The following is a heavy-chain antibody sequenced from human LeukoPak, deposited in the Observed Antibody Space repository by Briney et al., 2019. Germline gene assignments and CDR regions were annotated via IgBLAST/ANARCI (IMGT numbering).Heavy chain of an antibody. Sequence: PGGSLRLSCSASGFAFINHAMSWVRQAPGKGLEWVSAISGSLGTTYYAPSVKGRFTISRDNSKRVVFLQMDSLRAEDTAVYYCVKDLKNCSDRSSYWAWSQGTMVSVSS. CDR2: ISGSLGTT. J-gene: IGHJ3*01. V-gene: IGHV3-23*01. CDR3: VKDLKNCSDRSSYWA. D-gene: IGHD3-22*01. CDR1: GFAFINHA.